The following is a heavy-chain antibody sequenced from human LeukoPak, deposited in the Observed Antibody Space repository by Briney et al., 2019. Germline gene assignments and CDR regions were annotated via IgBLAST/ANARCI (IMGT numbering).Heavy chain of an antibody. V-gene: IGHV3-7*01. CDR3: ADFAKG. J-gene: IGHJ4*02. Sequence: QRGGSLRLSCAVSGFTFSVCWMTRVRQAPVKGLEWVATINRAGSEPYYVDSVKGRFTISRDDARTSLYLQMNGLRAEDAAVYFCADFAKGWGQGTLVTVSS. CDR2: INRAGSEP. CDR1: GFTFSVCW.